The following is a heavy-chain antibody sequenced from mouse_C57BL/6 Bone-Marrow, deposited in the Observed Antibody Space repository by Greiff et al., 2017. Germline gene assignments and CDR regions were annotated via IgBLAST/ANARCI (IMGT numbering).Heavy chain of an antibody. CDR3: ARLYGNFAY. J-gene: IGHJ3*01. V-gene: IGHV14-2*01. Sequence: EVQLQQSGAELVKPGASVTLSCTASGFNIKDYYMHWVKQRPEQGLEWIGRIDPEDGETKYAPKFQGKATITTDTASNTAYLQLSSLTSEDTAVYYCARLYGNFAYWGQGTLVTVSA. D-gene: IGHD2-1*01. CDR1: GFNIKDYY. CDR2: IDPEDGET.